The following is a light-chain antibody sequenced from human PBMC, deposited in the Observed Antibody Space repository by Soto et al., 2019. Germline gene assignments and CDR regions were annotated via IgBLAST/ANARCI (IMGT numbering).Light chain of an antibody. CDR1: QSVSSSY. Sequence: EIVLTQSPGTLSLSPGGRATLSCRASQSVSSSYLAWYQQKPGQAPRLLIYGASSRATGIPDRFSGSGSGTDFTLTISRLEPEDFAVYYCLQYGSSPPYTFGQGTKLESK. V-gene: IGKV3-20*01. CDR2: GAS. CDR3: LQYGSSPPYT. J-gene: IGKJ2*01.